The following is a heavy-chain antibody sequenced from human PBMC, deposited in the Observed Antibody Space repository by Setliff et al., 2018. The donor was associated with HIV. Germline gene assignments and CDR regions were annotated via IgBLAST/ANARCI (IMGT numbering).Heavy chain of an antibody. CDR1: GGSFSGYY. V-gene: IGHV4-34*12. J-gene: IGHJ3*02. CDR3: ARPTTGLGGGAAFDI. CDR2: ILYGGTT. Sequence: SETLSLTCAVYGGSFSGYYWSWIRQPPGKGLEWIGNILYGGTTYYTPSLKSRVSISVDTSRNQFSLRLNSVTAADTAVYYCARPTTGLGGGAAFDIWGQGTMVTVSS. D-gene: IGHD2-8*01.